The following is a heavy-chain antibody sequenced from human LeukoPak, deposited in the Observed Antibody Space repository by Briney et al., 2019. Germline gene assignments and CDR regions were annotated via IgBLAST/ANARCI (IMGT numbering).Heavy chain of an antibody. CDR3: ARGEYDLLTGVYDTYGIDV. CDR1: GFIFSSYA. CDR2: ISYDGNYK. J-gene: IGHJ6*02. D-gene: IGHD3-9*01. V-gene: IGHV3-30-3*01. Sequence: GGSLRLSCVASGFIFSSYALDWVRQAPGKGLEWVAFISYDGNYKYYADSVKGRFTISRDNSKNTLFLQMNSLRPEDTAVYYCARGEYDLLTGVYDTYGIDVWGQGTTVTVSS.